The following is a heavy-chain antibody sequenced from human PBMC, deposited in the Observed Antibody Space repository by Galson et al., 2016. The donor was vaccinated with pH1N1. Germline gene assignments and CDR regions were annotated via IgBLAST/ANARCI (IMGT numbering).Heavy chain of an antibody. Sequence: PALVKPTQTLTLTCTFSGFSLSTSRMCVSWIRQPPGKALEWLARIDWDDDKYYSTSLKTRLTISKDTSKNQVVLTMTNMDPVDTATYYCARTMYNYDSSGYSWAFDIWGQGTMVTVSS. D-gene: IGHD3-22*01. CDR3: ARTMYNYDSSGYSWAFDI. CDR1: GFSLSTSRMC. J-gene: IGHJ3*02. CDR2: IDWDDDK. V-gene: IGHV2-70*11.